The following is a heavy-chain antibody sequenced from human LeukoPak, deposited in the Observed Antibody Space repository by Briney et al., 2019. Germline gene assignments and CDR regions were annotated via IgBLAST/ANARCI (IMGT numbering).Heavy chain of an antibody. D-gene: IGHD3-22*01. CDR2: IGGSGVTT. Sequence: SGGSLRLSCAASGFTFGRYAMSWVRQAPGKGLEWASTIGGSGVTTYYADSVKGRFTISRDNSKNTMYLQMNSLRAEDTALYYCAKDRPYDYDSSGFVAFDIWGQGTMVTVS. J-gene: IGHJ3*02. V-gene: IGHV3-23*01. CDR3: AKDRPYDYDSSGFVAFDI. CDR1: GFTFGRYA.